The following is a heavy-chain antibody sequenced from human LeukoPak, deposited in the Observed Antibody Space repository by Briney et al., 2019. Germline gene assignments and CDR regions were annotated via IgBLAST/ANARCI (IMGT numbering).Heavy chain of an antibody. V-gene: IGHV4-34*01. J-gene: IGHJ4*02. D-gene: IGHD2-21*02. CDR3: ARDLGTAGRPNDN. Sequence: SETLSLTCAVYGGSFSGYYWSWIRQPPGKGLEWIGEINHSGSTNYNPTLKSRVTISVDTSKNQFSLKLGSVTAADTAVYFCARDLGTAGRPNDNWGQGILVTVSS. CDR1: GGSFSGYY. CDR2: INHSGST.